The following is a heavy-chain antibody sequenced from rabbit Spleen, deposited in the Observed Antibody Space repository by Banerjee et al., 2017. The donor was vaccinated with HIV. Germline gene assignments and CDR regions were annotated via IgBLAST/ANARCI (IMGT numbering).Heavy chain of an antibody. CDR1: GFSFSSGYW. V-gene: IGHV1S45*01. CDR3: ARDTGSSFSSYGMDL. Sequence: QQQLEESGGDLVKPEGSLTLTCTASGFSFSSGYWICWVRQAPGKGLEWIACIYSGIDGVTHYASWAKGRFTISKTSSTTVTLQMTSLTAADTATYFCARDTGSSFSSYGMDLWGPGTLVTVS. J-gene: IGHJ6*01. D-gene: IGHD8-1*01. CDR2: IYSGIDGVT.